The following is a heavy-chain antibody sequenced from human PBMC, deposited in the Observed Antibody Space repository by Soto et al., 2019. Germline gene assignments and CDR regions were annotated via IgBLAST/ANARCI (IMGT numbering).Heavy chain of an antibody. J-gene: IGHJ4*02. CDR2: ISSSGNSM. CDR3: ARHGNSFSYFDY. V-gene: IGHV3-21*01. D-gene: IGHD2-15*01. CDR1: TFTFSHYS. Sequence: EVRLVESGGGLVKPGGSLRLSCAASTFTFSHYSMNWVRQAPGKGLEWVSSISSSGNSMYYTDSVKGRFTISRDNAKNSLFLQINRLRAEDTAVYYCARHGNSFSYFDYWGQGTLVTVSS.